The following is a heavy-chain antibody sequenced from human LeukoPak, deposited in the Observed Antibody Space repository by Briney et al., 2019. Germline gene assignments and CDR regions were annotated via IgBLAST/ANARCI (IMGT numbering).Heavy chain of an antibody. J-gene: IGHJ4*02. D-gene: IGHD5-18*01. V-gene: IGHV4-34*01. Sequence: SETLSLTCAVYGGSFSGYYWSWIRQPPGKGLEWIGEINHSGSTNYNPSLKSRVTISVDTSKNQFSLKLSSVTAADTAVYYCARVSGYSYGGNDYWGQGTLVTVSS. CDR3: ARVSGYSYGGNDY. CDR1: GGSFSGYY. CDR2: INHSGST.